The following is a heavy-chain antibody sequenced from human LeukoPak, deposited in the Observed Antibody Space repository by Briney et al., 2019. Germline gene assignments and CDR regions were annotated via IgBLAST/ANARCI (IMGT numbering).Heavy chain of an antibody. CDR2: IYTSGST. Sequence: SETLSLTCTVSAGSISSYYWSWIRQPAGKGLEWIGRIYTSGSTNYNPSLKSRVTMSVDTSKNQFSLKLSSVTAADTAVYYCAREEPYYYEYYGMDVWGQGTTVTVSS. CDR1: AGSISSYY. V-gene: IGHV4-4*07. J-gene: IGHJ6*02. D-gene: IGHD1-14*01. CDR3: AREEPYYYEYYGMDV.